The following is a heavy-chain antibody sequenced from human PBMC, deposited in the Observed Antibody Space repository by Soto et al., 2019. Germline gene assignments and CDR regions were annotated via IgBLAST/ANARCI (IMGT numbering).Heavy chain of an antibody. Sequence: QMQLVQSGPEVKKPGTSVKVSCKASGFTFTSSAVQWVRQARGQRLAWIGWIVVGSGNTNYAQKFQERVTITSDMSTSTAYRELSSLRSEDTAVYYCAAARSTIFVLVMIGFDPWGQGTLVTVSS. CDR1: GFTFTSSA. J-gene: IGHJ5*02. D-gene: IGHD3-3*01. CDR3: AAARSTIFVLVMIGFDP. V-gene: IGHV1-58*01. CDR2: IVVGSGNT.